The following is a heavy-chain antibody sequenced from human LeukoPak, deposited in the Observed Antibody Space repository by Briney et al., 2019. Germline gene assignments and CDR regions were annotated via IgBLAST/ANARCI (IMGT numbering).Heavy chain of an antibody. J-gene: IGHJ4*02. CDR2: IYPGDSDT. D-gene: IGHD1-26*01. CDR3: ARRTASGSYFVNFDY. Sequence: GESLKISCQGSGYSFTSYWIGWVRQMPGKGLEWMGIIYPGDSDTRYSPSFQGQVTISADKSISTAYLQWSSLKASDTAMYYCARRTASGSYFVNFDYWGQGTLVTVSS. V-gene: IGHV5-51*01. CDR1: GYSFTSYW.